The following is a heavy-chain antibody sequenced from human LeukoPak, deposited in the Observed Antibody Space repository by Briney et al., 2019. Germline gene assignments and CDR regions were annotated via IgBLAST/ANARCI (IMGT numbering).Heavy chain of an antibody. CDR1: GFTFSSHG. Sequence: GGSLRLSCAASGFTFSSHGMHWVRQGPGKGLVWVSRIKRDGSGTTYADSVKGRVTISRDNAKNTLYLQMNSLRAEDAAVYYCARSNGFGMDVWGQGTTVTVSS. J-gene: IGHJ6*02. V-gene: IGHV3-74*01. CDR3: ARSNGFGMDV. CDR2: IKRDGSGT. D-gene: IGHD2-8*01.